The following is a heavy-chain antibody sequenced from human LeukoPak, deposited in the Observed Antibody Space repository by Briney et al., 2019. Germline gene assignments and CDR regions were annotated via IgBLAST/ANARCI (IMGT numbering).Heavy chain of an antibody. D-gene: IGHD4-17*01. CDR2: IKPDGIDS. CDR3: ARLFGGVTTFDY. J-gene: IGHJ4*02. CDR1: GFTFSAFW. V-gene: IGHV3-7*01. Sequence: GGSLRLSCAASGFTFSAFWMSWVRQGPGKGLEWVASIKPDGIDSHHVDSVMGRFTISRDNAKNLLYLQMNSLSAEDTAVYYCARLFGGVTTFDYWGQGALVTVS.